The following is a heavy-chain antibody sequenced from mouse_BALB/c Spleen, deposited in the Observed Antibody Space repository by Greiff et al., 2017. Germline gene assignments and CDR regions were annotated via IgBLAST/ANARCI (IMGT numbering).Heavy chain of an antibody. CDR3: ARGSFDY. D-gene: IGHD1-1*01. CDR2: ISYDGSN. V-gene: IGHV3-6*02. Sequence: DVQLVESGPGLVKPSQSLSLTCSVTGYSITSGYYWNWIRQFPGNKLEWMGYISYDGSNKYNPSLKNRISITRDTSTNQFFLKLNSVTTEDTATYYCARGSFDYWGQGTTLTVAA. J-gene: IGHJ2*01. CDR1: GYSITSGYY.